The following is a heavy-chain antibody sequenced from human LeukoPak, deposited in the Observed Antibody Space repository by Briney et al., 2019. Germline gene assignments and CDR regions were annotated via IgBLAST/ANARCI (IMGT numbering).Heavy chain of an antibody. CDR2: INPNGDRT. CDR1: ENIFTNYY. V-gene: IGHV1-46*01. Sequence: ASVKVSCKASENIFTNYYMHWVRQAPGQGLEWLGLINPNGDRTAYAQNFQGRVTMTRDTSTTTFYLELISLRSDDTAVYYCARGDPQGIAAAGPWFDPWGQGTLVTVSS. J-gene: IGHJ5*02. D-gene: IGHD6-13*01. CDR3: ARGDPQGIAAAGPWFDP.